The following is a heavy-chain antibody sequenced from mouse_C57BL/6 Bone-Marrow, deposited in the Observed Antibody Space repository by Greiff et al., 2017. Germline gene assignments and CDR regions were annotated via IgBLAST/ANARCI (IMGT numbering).Heavy chain of an antibody. V-gene: IGHV14-4*01. CDR3: TTGHYYY. Sequence: DVQLQESGAELVRPGASVKLSCTASGFNIKDDYMHWVKQRPEQGLEWIGWIDPENGDTEYASKFQGKATITADTSSNTAYLQLSSLTSEDTAVYYSTTGHYYYWGQGTTLTVSS. D-gene: IGHD1-1*01. CDR2: IDPENGDT. CDR1: GFNIKDDY. J-gene: IGHJ2*01.